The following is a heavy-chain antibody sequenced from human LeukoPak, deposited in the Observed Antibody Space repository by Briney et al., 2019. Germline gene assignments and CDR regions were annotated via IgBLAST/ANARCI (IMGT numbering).Heavy chain of an antibody. J-gene: IGHJ3*02. CDR3: ARDGAFDI. CDR2: INPNSGGT. V-gene: IGHV1-2*02. CDR1: GYTFTDYY. Sequence: ASVKVSCKASGYTFTDYYMHWVRQAPGQGLEWMGWINPNSGGTNYAQKFQGRVTLTRDTSITTAYMQLSRLTSDDTAVYYCARDGAFDIWGQGTMVTVSS.